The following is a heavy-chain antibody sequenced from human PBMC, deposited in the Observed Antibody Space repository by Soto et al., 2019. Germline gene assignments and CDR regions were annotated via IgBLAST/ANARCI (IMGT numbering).Heavy chain of an antibody. CDR3: ARGTSLDYDFWSSPKYHFDY. CDR1: DGSISSYY. Sequence: SETLSLTCTVSDGSISSYYWGWIRQPPGKGLEWIGYIFYTGSTNYNPSLKSRVTISVDTSKNQFSLKLSSVTAADTAVYYFARGTSLDYDFWSSPKYHFDYWGQGTLVTVSS. J-gene: IGHJ4*02. V-gene: IGHV4-59*12. D-gene: IGHD3-3*01. CDR2: IFYTGST.